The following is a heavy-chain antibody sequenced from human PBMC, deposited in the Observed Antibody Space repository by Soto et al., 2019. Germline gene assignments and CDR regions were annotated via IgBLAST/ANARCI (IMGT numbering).Heavy chain of an antibody. Sequence: PGAPLRLSNAASGFPLSNCAMTWVRQGTGKGLEGVSSLSGSGDRTHYEDSVKCRFTISRDNSRNTLFLQMNGLRAEDTGASYCVKDSVAAGAGIFDSWGQGSRVTFSS. CDR2: LSGSGDRT. D-gene: IGHD6-19*01. CDR3: VKDSVAAGAGIFDS. V-gene: IGHV3-23*01. J-gene: IGHJ4*02. CDR1: GFPLSNCA.